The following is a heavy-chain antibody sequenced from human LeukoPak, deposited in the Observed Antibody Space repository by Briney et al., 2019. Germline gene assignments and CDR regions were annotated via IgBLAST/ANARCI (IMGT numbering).Heavy chain of an antibody. V-gene: IGHV3-30*04. CDR3: ARELLGMDV. J-gene: IGHJ6*04. CDR2: ISYDGSNK. Sequence: LVESGGGVVQPGRSLRLSCAASGFTFSSYAMHWVRQAPGKGLEWVAVISYDGSNKYYADSVKGRFTISRDNSKNTLYLQMNSLRAEDTAVYYCARELLGMDVWGKGTTVTVSS. CDR1: GFTFSSYA. D-gene: IGHD2-15*01.